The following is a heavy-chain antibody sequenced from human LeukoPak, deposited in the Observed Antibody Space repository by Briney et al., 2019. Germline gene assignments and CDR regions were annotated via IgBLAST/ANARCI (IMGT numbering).Heavy chain of an antibody. CDR2: IIPIFGTA. CDR1: GGTFSSYA. CDR3: ARAGYSRIQLWGFDP. J-gene: IGHJ5*02. V-gene: IGHV1-69*13. D-gene: IGHD5-18*01. Sequence: GASVKVSCKASGGTFSSYAISWVRQAPGQGLEWMGGIIPIFGTANYAQKFQGRVTITADESTSTAYMELSSLRSEDTAVYYWARAGYSRIQLWGFDPWGQGTLVTVSS.